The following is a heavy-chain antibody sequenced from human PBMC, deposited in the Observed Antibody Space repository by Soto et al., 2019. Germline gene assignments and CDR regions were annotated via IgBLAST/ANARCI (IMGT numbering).Heavy chain of an antibody. J-gene: IGHJ6*02. CDR3: ARGGTRYYDFWSGYSAKVIYYGMDV. CDR2: INHSGST. V-gene: IGHV4-34*01. Sequence: PSETLSLTCAVYGGSFSGYYWSWMRQPPGKGLEWIGEINHSGSTNYNPSLKSRVTISVDTSKNQFSLKLSSVTAADTAVYYCARGGTRYYDFWSGYSAKVIYYGMDVWGQGTTVT. D-gene: IGHD3-3*01. CDR1: GGSFSGYY.